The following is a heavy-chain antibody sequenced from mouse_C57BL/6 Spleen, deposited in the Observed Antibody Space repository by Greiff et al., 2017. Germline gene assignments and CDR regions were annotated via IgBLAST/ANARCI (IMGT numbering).Heavy chain of an antibody. CDR2: ISSGGDYI. Sequence: EVQLVESGEGLVKPGGSLKLSCAASGFTFSSYAMSWVRPTPEKRLEWVAYISSGGDYIYYADTVKGRFTISRDNARNTLYLQMSSLKSEDTTMYYCTRDDGYTDYAMDYWGQGTSVTVSS. V-gene: IGHV5-9-1*02. D-gene: IGHD2-3*01. CDR3: TRDDGYTDYAMDY. CDR1: GFTFSSYA. J-gene: IGHJ4*01.